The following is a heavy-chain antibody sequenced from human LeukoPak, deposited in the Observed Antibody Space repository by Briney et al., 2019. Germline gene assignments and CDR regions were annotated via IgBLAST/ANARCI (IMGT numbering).Heavy chain of an antibody. CDR1: GGSISSGDYY. CDR3: ARDHRCSGGSCYVNWFDP. D-gene: IGHD2-15*01. CDR2: IYYSGST. J-gene: IGHJ5*02. Sequence: PSQTLSLTCTVSGGSISSGDYYWSWIRQPPGKGLEWIGYIYYSGSTYYNPSLKSRVTISVDTSKNQFSLKLSSVTAADTAVYYCARDHRCSGGSCYVNWFDPWGQGTLVTVSS. V-gene: IGHV4-30-4*01.